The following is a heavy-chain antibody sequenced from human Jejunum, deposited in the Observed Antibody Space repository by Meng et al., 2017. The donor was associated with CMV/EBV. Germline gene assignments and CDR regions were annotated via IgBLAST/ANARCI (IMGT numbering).Heavy chain of an antibody. D-gene: IGHD6-19*01. Sequence: SGFSFSSYWMHWVRQAPGKGLVWVSRIHSDGSSTSYADSVKGRFTISRDNAKNTLYLQMNSLTAEDTAVYYCASRRSVSGSLNWYFDLWGRGTLVTVSS. CDR3: ASRRSVSGSLNWYFDL. CDR2: IHSDGSST. CDR1: GFSFSSYW. J-gene: IGHJ2*01. V-gene: IGHV3-74*01.